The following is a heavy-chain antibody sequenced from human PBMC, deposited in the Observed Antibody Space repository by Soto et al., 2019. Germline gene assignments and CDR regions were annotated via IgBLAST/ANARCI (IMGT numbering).Heavy chain of an antibody. CDR3: ARRRMAWYLDY. J-gene: IGHJ4*02. CDR2: IYYSGST. V-gene: IGHV4-39*01. CDR1: GGSISSSSYY. D-gene: IGHD2-15*01. Sequence: XETRSLTCTVSGGSISSSSYYWGWIRQPPGKGLEWIGSIYYSGSTYYNPSLKSRVTISVDTSKNQFSLKLSSVTAADTAVYYCARRRMAWYLDYWGQGTLVTVSS.